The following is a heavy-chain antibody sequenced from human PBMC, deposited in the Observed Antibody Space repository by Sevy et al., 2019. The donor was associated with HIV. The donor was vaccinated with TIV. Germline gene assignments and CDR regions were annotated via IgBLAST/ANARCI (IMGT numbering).Heavy chain of an antibody. CDR1: GGTFSSYA. V-gene: IGHV1-69*13. D-gene: IGHD2-21*02. CDR2: IIPIFGTA. CDR3: ARAGRMAYCGGDCSTPIDY. Sequence: ASVKVSCKASGGTFSSYAISWVRQAPGQGLEWMGGIIPIFGTANYAQKFQGRVTITADESTRTAYMELSSLRSEDTAVYYCARAGRMAYCGGDCSTPIDYWGQGTLVTVSS. J-gene: IGHJ4*02.